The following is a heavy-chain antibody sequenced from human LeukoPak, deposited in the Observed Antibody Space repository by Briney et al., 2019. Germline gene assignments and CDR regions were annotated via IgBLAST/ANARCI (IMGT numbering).Heavy chain of an antibody. CDR3: ARDPNWGSPSGYFDY. CDR1: GFSISSYW. CDR2: IKEDGREK. Sequence: GGSLRLSCVASGFSISSYWMSWVRQAPGPGLEWVANIKEDGREKYYVDSVKGRFTISRDNAKNSLYLQMNSLRAEDTAVYYCARDPNWGSPSGYFDYWGQGTLVTVSS. J-gene: IGHJ4*02. D-gene: IGHD7-27*01. V-gene: IGHV3-7*03.